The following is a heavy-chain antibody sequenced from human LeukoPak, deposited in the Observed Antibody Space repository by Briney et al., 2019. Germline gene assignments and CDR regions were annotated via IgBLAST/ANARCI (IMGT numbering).Heavy chain of an antibody. CDR2: ISSSSSYI. J-gene: IGHJ4*02. Sequence: GGSLRLSCAASGFTFSSYSMNWVRQAPGKGLEWVSSISSSSSYIYYADSVKGRFTISRDNAKNSLYLQMNSLRAEDTAVYYCAKENSGSYYEEDYWGQGTLATVSS. CDR1: GFTFSSYS. CDR3: AKENSGSYYEEDY. V-gene: IGHV3-21*01. D-gene: IGHD1-26*01.